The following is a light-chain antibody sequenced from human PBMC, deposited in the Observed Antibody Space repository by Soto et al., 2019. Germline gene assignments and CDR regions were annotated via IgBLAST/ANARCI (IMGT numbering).Light chain of an antibody. J-gene: IGKJ1*01. Sequence: PGERVTLSCRASQSVSSSYLAWYQQKPGQAPRLLIYGASSRATGIPDRFSGSGSGTDFTLTISRLEPEDFAVYYCQQYGSSLRTFGQGTKVDIK. V-gene: IGKV3-20*01. CDR1: QSVSSSY. CDR2: GAS. CDR3: QQYGSSLRT.